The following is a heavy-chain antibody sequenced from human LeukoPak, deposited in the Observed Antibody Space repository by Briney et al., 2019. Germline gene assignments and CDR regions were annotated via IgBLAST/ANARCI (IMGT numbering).Heavy chain of an antibody. CDR2: TRNKTNSYTT. D-gene: IGHD3-22*01. Sequence: GGSLRLSCAASGFTFSDHYMDWVRQAPGKGLAWMARTRNKTNSYTTEYAASVKGRFTISRDESKNSLYLQLNSLKTEDTAVYHCVRVYDTSGYPDYWGQGTLVTVSS. J-gene: IGHJ4*02. V-gene: IGHV3-72*01. CDR3: VRVYDTSGYPDY. CDR1: GFTFSDHY.